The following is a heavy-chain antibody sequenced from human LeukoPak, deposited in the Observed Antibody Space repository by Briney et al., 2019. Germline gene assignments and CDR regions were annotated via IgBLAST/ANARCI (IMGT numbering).Heavy chain of an antibody. J-gene: IGHJ4*02. Sequence: VASVKVSCKASGYTFTSYGISWVRQAPGQGLEWMGWISAYSGDTNYAQKFQGRATMTTDTSTSTAYMELSRLRSDDTAVYYCARGDSSSFFLFDYWGQGTLVTVSS. CDR2: ISAYSGDT. CDR1: GYTFTSYG. D-gene: IGHD6-13*01. CDR3: ARGDSSSFFLFDY. V-gene: IGHV1-18*01.